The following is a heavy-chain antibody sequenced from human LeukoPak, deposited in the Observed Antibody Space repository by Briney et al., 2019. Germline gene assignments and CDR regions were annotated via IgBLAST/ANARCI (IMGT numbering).Heavy chain of an antibody. Sequence: ASVKVSCKASGGTSSSYAISWVRQAPGQGLEWMGRIIPILGIANYAQKFQGRVTITADKSTSTAYMELSSLRSEDTAVYYCARAGSSGWYDYWGQGTLVTVSS. CDR1: GGTSSSYA. CDR2: IIPILGIA. J-gene: IGHJ4*02. V-gene: IGHV1-69*04. CDR3: ARAGSSGWYDY. D-gene: IGHD6-19*01.